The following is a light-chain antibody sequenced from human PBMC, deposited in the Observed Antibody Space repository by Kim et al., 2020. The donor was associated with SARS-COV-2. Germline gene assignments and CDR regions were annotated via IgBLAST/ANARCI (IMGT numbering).Light chain of an antibody. Sequence: QSVLTQPPSASGTPGQRVTISCSGSSSNIGRNTVNWYQQLPGTAPKLLIYNDNQRPSGVPDRLSGSKSGTSASLAISGLQSDDESDYYCAAWDDSLNGRVFGGGTKVTVL. CDR3: AAWDDSLNGRV. CDR1: SSNIGRNT. J-gene: IGLJ3*02. CDR2: NDN. V-gene: IGLV1-44*01.